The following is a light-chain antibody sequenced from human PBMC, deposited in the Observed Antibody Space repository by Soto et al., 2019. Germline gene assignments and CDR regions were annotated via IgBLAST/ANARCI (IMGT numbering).Light chain of an antibody. V-gene: IGLV2-14*01. CDR3: SSYKISSTYV. CDR2: DVS. Sequence: QSALTQPASVSGSPGQSIAISCTGTSSDVGGYNYVSWYQQHPGKAPKLLINDVSNRPSGVSSRFSGSKSGNTASLTISGLQAEDEADYYCSSYKISSTYVFGTGTKLTVL. J-gene: IGLJ1*01. CDR1: SSDVGGYNY.